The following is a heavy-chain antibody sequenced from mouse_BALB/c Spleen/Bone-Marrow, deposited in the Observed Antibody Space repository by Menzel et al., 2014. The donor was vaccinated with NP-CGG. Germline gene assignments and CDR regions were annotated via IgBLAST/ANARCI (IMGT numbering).Heavy chain of an antibody. Sequence: QVQLLQSGAELAKPGASVKMSCKASGHTFSTYWMHWVKQRPGQGLEWIGYINPSIGYADYVQKFKDKATLTADNSSSIVYMQLSSLTSEDSAIYYCAMITFTMDYWGQGTSVTVSS. CDR2: INPSIGYA. D-gene: IGHD2-4*01. CDR1: GHTFSTYW. J-gene: IGHJ4*01. CDR3: AMITFTMDY. V-gene: IGHV1-7*01.